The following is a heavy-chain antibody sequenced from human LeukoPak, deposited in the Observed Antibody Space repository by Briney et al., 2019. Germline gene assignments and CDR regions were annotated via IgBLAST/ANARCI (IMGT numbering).Heavy chain of an antibody. CDR1: GGSFSGYY. CDR3: ARFLSDVVVVAATPVDAFDI. CDR2: INHSGST. Sequence: SETMSLTCAVYGGSFSGYYWSWIRQPPGKGLEWIGEINHSGSTNYNPSLKSRVTISVDTSKNQFSLKLSSVTAADTAVYYCARFLSDVVVVAATPVDAFDIWGQGTMVTVSS. D-gene: IGHD2-15*01. J-gene: IGHJ3*02. V-gene: IGHV4-34*01.